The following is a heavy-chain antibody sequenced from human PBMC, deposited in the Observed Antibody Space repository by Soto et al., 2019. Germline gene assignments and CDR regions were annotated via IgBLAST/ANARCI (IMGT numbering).Heavy chain of an antibody. CDR3: ARREGYLNNDPSSEV. CDR2: INHSGST. V-gene: IGHV4-34*01. Sequence: QVQLQQWGAGLLKPSETLSLTCAVYGGSFSGYYWSWIRQPPGKGLEWIGEINHSGSTNYNPSLKSRVTISVDTSKNQFSLKLSSVTAADTAVYYCARREGYLNNDPSSEVWGKGTTVTVSS. D-gene: IGHD2-15*01. J-gene: IGHJ6*04. CDR1: GGSFSGYY.